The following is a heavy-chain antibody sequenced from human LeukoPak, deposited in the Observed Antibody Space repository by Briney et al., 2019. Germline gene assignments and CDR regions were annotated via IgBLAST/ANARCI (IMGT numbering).Heavy chain of an antibody. D-gene: IGHD4-17*01. CDR2: IIPIFGTA. CDR3: ARASASPTTVTYYFDY. Sequence: ASVKVSCKASGGTFSSYAISWVRQAPGQGLEWMGGIIPIFGTANYAQKFQGRATITADESTSTAYMKLSSLRSEDTAVYYCARASASPTTVTYYFDYWGQGTLVTVSS. J-gene: IGHJ4*02. CDR1: GGTFSSYA. V-gene: IGHV1-69*13.